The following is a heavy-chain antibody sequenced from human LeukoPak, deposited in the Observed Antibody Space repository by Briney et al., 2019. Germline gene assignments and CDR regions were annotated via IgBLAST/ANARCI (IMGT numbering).Heavy chain of an antibody. V-gene: IGHV3-48*04. D-gene: IGHD6-6*01. CDR2: ISSDGSNI. Sequence: GGSLRLSCVASGFTFSTYNMNWVRQAPGKGLEWVSYISSDGSNIIYADSVKGRFSISRDNFRNSLFLQMNSLRAEDTAVYYCARRIAALSRAPDYWGQGTLVTVSS. CDR3: ARRIAALSRAPDY. J-gene: IGHJ4*02. CDR1: GFTFSTYN.